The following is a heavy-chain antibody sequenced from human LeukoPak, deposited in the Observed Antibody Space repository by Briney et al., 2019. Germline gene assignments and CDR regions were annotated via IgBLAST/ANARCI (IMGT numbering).Heavy chain of an antibody. Sequence: PSETLSLTCTVSGYSISSGYYWGWIRQPPGKGLEWIGSIYHSGSTYYNPSIKSRVTIAVDTSKNQFSLKLSSVTAADTAVYYCATYSSGWPRDYWGQGTLVTVSS. D-gene: IGHD6-19*01. V-gene: IGHV4-38-2*02. CDR1: GYSISSGYY. J-gene: IGHJ4*02. CDR2: IYHSGST. CDR3: ATYSSGWPRDY.